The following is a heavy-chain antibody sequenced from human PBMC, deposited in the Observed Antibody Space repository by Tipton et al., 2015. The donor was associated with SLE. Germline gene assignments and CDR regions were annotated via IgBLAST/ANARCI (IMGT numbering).Heavy chain of an antibody. CDR3: VRVGHGGNSIDY. CDR2: ISWNSGSI. Sequence: SLRLSCAASGFTFDDYAMHWVRQAPGKGLEWVSGISWNSGSIGYADSVKGRFTISRDNAKNSLYLQMNSLRVEDTGVYYCVRVGHGGNSIDYWGQGTLVTVSS. V-gene: IGHV3-9*01. D-gene: IGHD4-23*01. J-gene: IGHJ4*02. CDR1: GFTFDDYA.